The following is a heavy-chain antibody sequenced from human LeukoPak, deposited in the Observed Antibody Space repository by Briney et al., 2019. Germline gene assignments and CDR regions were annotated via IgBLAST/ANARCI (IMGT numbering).Heavy chain of an antibody. D-gene: IGHD5-12*01. CDR1: GGSVSGGSYY. Sequence: SETLSLTCTVSGGSVSGGSYYWSWIRQPPGKGLEWIGYIYYSGSTNYNPSLKSRVTISVDTSKNQFSLKLSSVTAADTAVYYCASGMNSGSDWGELVDAFDIWGQGTMVTVSS. J-gene: IGHJ3*02. CDR3: ASGMNSGSDWGELVDAFDI. CDR2: IYYSGST. V-gene: IGHV4-61*01.